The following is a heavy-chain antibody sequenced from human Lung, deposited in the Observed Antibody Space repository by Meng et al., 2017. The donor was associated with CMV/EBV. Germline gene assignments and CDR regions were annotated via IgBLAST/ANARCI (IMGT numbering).Heavy chain of an antibody. Sequence: KVSCKASGYTFTAYYIYWVRQAPGQGLEWMGWINPNSGGTKYAQKFQGRVTMTRDTSISAAYMELSGLRSDDTAVFYCARGLRYLDYWGQGTLVTVSS. CDR1: GYTFTAYY. J-gene: IGHJ4*02. CDR3: ARGLRYLDY. V-gene: IGHV1-2*02. CDR2: INPNSGGT.